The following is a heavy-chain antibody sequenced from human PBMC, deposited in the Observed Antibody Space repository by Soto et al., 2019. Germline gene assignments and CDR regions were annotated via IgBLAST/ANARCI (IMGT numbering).Heavy chain of an antibody. CDR2: INSDGSST. D-gene: IGHD3-22*01. CDR3: ARAPIDYNTGYGMDV. CDR1: GFTFSSHW. Sequence: EVQLVESGGGLVQPGGSLRLSCAASGFTFSSHWMHWVRQAPGKGLVWVSRINSDGSSTNYADSVKGRFTISRDNAKNTLYVQMNSLRAEDMAVYYCARAPIDYNTGYGMDVWGQGTTVTVSS. J-gene: IGHJ6*02. V-gene: IGHV3-74*01.